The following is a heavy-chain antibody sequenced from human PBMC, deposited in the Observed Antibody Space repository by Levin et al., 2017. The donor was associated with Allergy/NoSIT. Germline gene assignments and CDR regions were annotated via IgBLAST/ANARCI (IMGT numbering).Heavy chain of an antibody. CDR1: GGSFSGYY. Sequence: SETLSLTCAVYGGSFSGYYWSWIRQPPGKGLEWIGEINHSGSTNYNPSLKSRVTISVDTSKNQFSLKLSSVTAADTAVYYCARGGGNAPRRIKSYFDYWGQGTLVTVSS. J-gene: IGHJ4*02. CDR2: INHSGST. CDR3: ARGGGNAPRRIKSYFDY. V-gene: IGHV4-34*01. D-gene: IGHD4-23*01.